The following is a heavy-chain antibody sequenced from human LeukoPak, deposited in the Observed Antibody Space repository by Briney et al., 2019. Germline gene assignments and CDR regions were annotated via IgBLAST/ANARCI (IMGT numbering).Heavy chain of an antibody. Sequence: GASVKVSCKASGYTFTGSYIHWVRQAPGQGLEWVGWINPNNGFTAYAQNFQGRVTMTRDTSISTAYMDLSRLTSDDTAVYFCARDRGARLERFYAFDFWGQGTTVTVSS. V-gene: IGHV1-2*02. CDR3: ARDRGARLERFYAFDF. J-gene: IGHJ3*01. CDR1: GYTFTGSY. D-gene: IGHD1-1*01. CDR2: INPNNGFT.